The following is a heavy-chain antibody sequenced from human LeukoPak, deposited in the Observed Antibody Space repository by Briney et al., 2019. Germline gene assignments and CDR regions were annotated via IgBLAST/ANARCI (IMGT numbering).Heavy chain of an antibody. V-gene: IGHV1-3*01. CDR1: GYSFTSYW. J-gene: IGHJ6*02. CDR2: INAGNGNT. Sequence: GESLKISCKGSGYSFTSYWIGWVRQAPGQRLEWMGWINAGNGNTKYSQKFQGRVTITRDTSASTAYMELSSLRSEDTAVYYCAREGPRLVGRFYYYYGMDVWGQGTTVTVSS. D-gene: IGHD3-3*01. CDR3: AREGPRLVGRFYYYYGMDV.